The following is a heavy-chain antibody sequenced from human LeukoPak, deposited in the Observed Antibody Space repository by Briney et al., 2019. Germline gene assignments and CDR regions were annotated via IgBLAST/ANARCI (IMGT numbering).Heavy chain of an antibody. CDR2: IDRPAKSYAT. V-gene: IGHV3-73*01. Sequence: GGSLRLSCAASGFTLSDSAIHWVRQASGKGLEWVGLIDRPAKSYATAYGASVGGRFTISRDDSKNTAYLQMDSLRAEDTAVYYCAKDQEENGSGRLPYFDYWGQGTLVSVSS. CDR1: GFTLSDSA. J-gene: IGHJ4*02. CDR3: AKDQEENGSGRLPYFDY. D-gene: IGHD3-10*01.